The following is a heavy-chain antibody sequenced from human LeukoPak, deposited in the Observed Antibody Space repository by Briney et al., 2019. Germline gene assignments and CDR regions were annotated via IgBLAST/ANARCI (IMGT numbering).Heavy chain of an antibody. V-gene: IGHV3-7*01. CDR3: ARAKIAAAGTFWFDP. CDR1: GFTFSSYW. CDR2: IKKDGSEK. J-gene: IGHJ5*02. D-gene: IGHD6-13*01. Sequence: GGSLRLSCAASGFTFSSYWMSWVRQAPGKGLEWVANIKKDGSEKYYVDSVKGRFTISRDNAKTSLYLQMNSLRAEDTAVYYCARAKIAAAGTFWFDPWGQGTLVTVSS.